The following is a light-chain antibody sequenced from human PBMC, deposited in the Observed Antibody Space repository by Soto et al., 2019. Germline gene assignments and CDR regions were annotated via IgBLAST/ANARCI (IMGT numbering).Light chain of an antibody. CDR3: QQTSSFPLT. V-gene: IGKV1-12*01. CDR1: QVISNW. CDR2: AAS. Sequence: DIQMTQSPSSLSASVGDRVTITCRASQVISNWLAWYQQKPGKAPKLLFYAASSLQGGVPPRFSGSGSGTDFTLTISSLQPEDFATYSCQQTSSFPLTFGGGTKVDI. J-gene: IGKJ4*01.